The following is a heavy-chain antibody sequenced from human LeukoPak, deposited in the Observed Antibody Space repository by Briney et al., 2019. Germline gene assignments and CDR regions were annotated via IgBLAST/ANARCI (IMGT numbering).Heavy chain of an antibody. CDR1: GDTFTSYD. D-gene: IGHD6-13*01. Sequence: ASVKVSCKASGDTFTSYDINWVRQATGQGLEWMGWMNPNSGNTGYAQKFQGRVTMTRNTSISTAYMELSSLRSEDTAVYYCASIAAAGTGYGDYWRQGTLVTVSS. V-gene: IGHV1-8*01. J-gene: IGHJ4*02. CDR3: ASIAAAGTGYGDY. CDR2: MNPNSGNT.